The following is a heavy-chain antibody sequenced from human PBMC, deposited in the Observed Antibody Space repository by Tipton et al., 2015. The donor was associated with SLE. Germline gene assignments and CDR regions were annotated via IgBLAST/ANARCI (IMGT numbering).Heavy chain of an antibody. J-gene: IGHJ6*02. D-gene: IGHD6-19*01. Sequence: SLRLSCAASGFTVNSNYMSWVRQAPGMGLEWVSVVYSGGGTYYADSVKGRFTISRHNSKNTLYLQMNSPRAEDTAVYYCARPSGEDYHYGMDVWGQGTTVTVSS. CDR3: ARPSGEDYHYGMDV. CDR1: GFTVNSNY. CDR2: VYSGGGT. V-gene: IGHV3-53*04.